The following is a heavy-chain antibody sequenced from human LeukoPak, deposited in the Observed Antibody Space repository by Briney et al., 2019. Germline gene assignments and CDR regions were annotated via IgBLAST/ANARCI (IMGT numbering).Heavy chain of an antibody. Sequence: PGVSLRLSCAAHAFSFDDYAIHRDRQAQGQGLEWVSLISGDGGSTFYADSVKGRFTISRDNSKNSLYLQMSSLRSEDTALCYCARERDSIGWYDSWGQGTLVTVSS. D-gene: IGHD4-11*01. J-gene: IGHJ5*01. CDR2: ISGDGGST. CDR3: ARERDSIGWYDS. CDR1: AFSFDDYA. V-gene: IGHV3-43*02.